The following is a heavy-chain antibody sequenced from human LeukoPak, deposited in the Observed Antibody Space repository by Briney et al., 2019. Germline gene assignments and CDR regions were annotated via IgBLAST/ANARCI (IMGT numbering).Heavy chain of an antibody. CDR3: ARDLNGDEDFDY. Sequence: GGSLRLSCAVSGFTFSSYAINWVRQAPGKGLEWLSYIGSNGDDKLYADSVKGRFTISRDDAKNSVYLQMNSLRDEDTALYYCARDLNGDEDFDYWGQGTLVTVYS. D-gene: IGHD2-8*01. J-gene: IGHJ4*02. CDR2: IGSNGDDK. CDR1: GFTFSSYA. V-gene: IGHV3-48*03.